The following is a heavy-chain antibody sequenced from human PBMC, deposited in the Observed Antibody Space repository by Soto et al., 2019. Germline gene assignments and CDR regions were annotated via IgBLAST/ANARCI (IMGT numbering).Heavy chain of an antibody. J-gene: IGHJ6*02. D-gene: IGHD2-8*02. V-gene: IGHV5-10-1*01. CDR2: IDPSDSYN. Sequence: GESLKSSCNGSGYSFTSDWISCVRQIRGKGLELVGRIDPSDSYNNYSPSFQGHVTISADKSISTAYLQWSSLKASDNAMYYCASPTHCPGGRCYRPYYYGTDVWAQWTTVTVSS. CDR1: GYSFTSDW. CDR3: ASPTHCPGGRCYRPYYYGTDV.